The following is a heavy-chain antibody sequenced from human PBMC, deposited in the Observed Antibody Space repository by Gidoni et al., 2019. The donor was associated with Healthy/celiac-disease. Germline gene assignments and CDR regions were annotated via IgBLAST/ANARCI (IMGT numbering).Heavy chain of an antibody. CDR2: MYYSGST. D-gene: IGHD2-8*01. Sequence: QVQLQESGPGLVKPSETLSLICTVSGGSISSYYWSWIRQPPGKGLEWIGYMYYSGSTNYNRSLKSRVTISGDTSKNQFSLKLSSVTAADTAVYYCARQSGRLYPLDYWGQGTLVTVSS. J-gene: IGHJ4*02. CDR3: ARQSGRLYPLDY. CDR1: GGSISSYY. V-gene: IGHV4-59*08.